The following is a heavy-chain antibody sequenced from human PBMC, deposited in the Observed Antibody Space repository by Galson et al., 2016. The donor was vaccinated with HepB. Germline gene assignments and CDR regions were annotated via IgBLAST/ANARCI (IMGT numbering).Heavy chain of an antibody. Sequence: SLRLSCAASGFTFSHYGMHWVRQAPGKGLEWVAVISYDGSNKYSTESVKGRFTISRDNSKDTLNLQMNSLRAEDTAVYYCAREQKPSGADYWGQGTLVTVSS. V-gene: IGHV3-30*03. CDR1: GFTFSHYG. CDR3: AREQKPSGADY. J-gene: IGHJ4*02. D-gene: IGHD2-15*01. CDR2: ISYDGSNK.